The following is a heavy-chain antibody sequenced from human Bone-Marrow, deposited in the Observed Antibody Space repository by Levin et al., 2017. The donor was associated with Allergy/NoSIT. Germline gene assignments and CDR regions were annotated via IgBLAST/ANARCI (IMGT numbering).Heavy chain of an antibody. Sequence: GESLKISCKASGYTFTNYAIHWVRQAPGQGLEWMGWINTNTGNTRYSQSFQDRVTITRDTSAGTAYLEVSSLRPEDTAVYYCARGLVWDNWGQGTLVTVSS. V-gene: IGHV1-3*04. CDR3: ARGLVWDN. J-gene: IGHJ4*02. D-gene: IGHD3-3*01. CDR1: GYTFTNYA. CDR2: INTNTGNT.